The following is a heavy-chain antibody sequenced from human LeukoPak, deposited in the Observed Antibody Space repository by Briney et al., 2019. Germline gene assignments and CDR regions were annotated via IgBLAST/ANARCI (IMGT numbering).Heavy chain of an antibody. J-gene: IGHJ4*02. CDR1: GGSFSPYY. CDR3: ARGGFYCGGDCYVDY. V-gene: IGHV4-34*01. CDR2: INHSGST. Sequence: SETLSLTCAVYGGSFSPYYWSWIRQPPGKGLEWIGEINHSGSTNYNPALKSRVTISVDTSKNQFSLRLSSVTAADTAVYYCARGGFYCGGDCYVDYWGQGTLVTVSS. D-gene: IGHD2-21*02.